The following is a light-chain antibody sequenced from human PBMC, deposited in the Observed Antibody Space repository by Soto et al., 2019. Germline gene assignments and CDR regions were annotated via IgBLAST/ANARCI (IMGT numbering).Light chain of an antibody. J-gene: IGKJ3*01. CDR2: KAS. Sequence: DIQMTQSPSTLSASVGDRVTITCRASQSISSWLAWYQQKPGKAPKLLIYKASSLESGVPSRFSCSGSGTEFTLTISSLQPDDFATYYCQQYNSYLFTFGPGTKVDIK. V-gene: IGKV1-5*03. CDR1: QSISSW. CDR3: QQYNSYLFT.